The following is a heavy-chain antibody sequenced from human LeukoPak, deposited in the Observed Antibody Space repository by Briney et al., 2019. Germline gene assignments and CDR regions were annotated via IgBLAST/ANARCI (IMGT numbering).Heavy chain of an antibody. J-gene: IGHJ4*02. CDR2: IYHSGST. CDR3: ARVRDYYDSSGFAY. CDR1: GGSISGYY. D-gene: IGHD3-22*01. Sequence: SSETLSLTCAVSGGSISGYYWSWIRQPPGKGLEWIGEIYHSGSTNDNPSLKSRVTISVDTSKNQISLKLSSVTAADTAVYYCARVRDYYDSSGFAYWGQGTLVTVSS. V-gene: IGHV4-34*01.